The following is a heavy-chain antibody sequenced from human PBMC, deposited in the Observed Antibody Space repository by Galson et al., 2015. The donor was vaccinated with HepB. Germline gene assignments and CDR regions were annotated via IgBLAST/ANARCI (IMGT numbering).Heavy chain of an antibody. Sequence: SLRLSCAASGFTVSSNYMSWVRQAPGKGLEWVSVIYSGGSTYYADSVKGRFTISRDNSKNTLYLQMNSLRAEDTAVYYCARSLQGAIPGPDAFDIWGQGTMVTVSS. CDR1: GFTVSSNY. D-gene: IGHD2-2*01. V-gene: IGHV3-53*01. J-gene: IGHJ3*02. CDR3: ARSLQGAIPGPDAFDI. CDR2: IYSGGST.